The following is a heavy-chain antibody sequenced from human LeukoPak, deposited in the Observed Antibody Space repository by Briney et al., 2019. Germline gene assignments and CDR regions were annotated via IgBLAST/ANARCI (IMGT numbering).Heavy chain of an antibody. D-gene: IGHD3-22*01. V-gene: IGHV3-48*04. CDR2: ISSSSSTI. Sequence: GGSLRLSCAASGFTFSSYSMNWVRQAPGKGLEWVSYISSSSSTIYYADSVKGRFTISRDNAKNSLYLQMNSLRAEGTAVYYCAILAGDSSGYSSDYWGQGTLVTVSS. CDR1: GFTFSSYS. CDR3: AILAGDSSGYSSDY. J-gene: IGHJ4*02.